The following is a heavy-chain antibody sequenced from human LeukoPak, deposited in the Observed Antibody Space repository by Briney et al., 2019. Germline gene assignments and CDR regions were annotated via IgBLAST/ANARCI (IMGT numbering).Heavy chain of an antibody. Sequence: GGSLRLSCAASGFTFSSYWMSWVRQAPGKGLEWVSGILRNSGSIGYADSVKGRFTISRDDAKNSLYLQMNSLRAEDTALYYCVKDGGRDTAAAYYWGQGTLVSVSS. CDR3: VKDGGRDTAAAYY. J-gene: IGHJ4*02. D-gene: IGHD6-13*01. CDR2: ILRNSGSI. V-gene: IGHV3-9*01. CDR1: GFTFSSYW.